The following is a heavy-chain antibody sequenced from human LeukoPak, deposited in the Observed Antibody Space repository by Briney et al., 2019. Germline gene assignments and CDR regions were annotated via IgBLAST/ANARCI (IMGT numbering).Heavy chain of an antibody. CDR2: IYYSGST. Sequence: SETLSLTCTVSGGSISSSSYYWGWIRQPPGKGLEWIGSIYYSGSTYYNPSLKSRVTISVDTSKNQFSLKLSSVTAADTAVYYCARDGYSSGSAAFDIWGQGTMVTVSS. CDR1: GGSISSSSYY. J-gene: IGHJ3*02. CDR3: ARDGYSSGSAAFDI. V-gene: IGHV4-39*07. D-gene: IGHD6-19*01.